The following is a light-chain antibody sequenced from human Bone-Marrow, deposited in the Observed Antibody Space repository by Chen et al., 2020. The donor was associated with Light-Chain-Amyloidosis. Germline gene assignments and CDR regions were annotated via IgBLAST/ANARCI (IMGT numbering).Light chain of an antibody. Sequence: QSDLTQPASVSGSPGQSITISCTGTSSDVGGDNHVSWYQQHPDKAPKLIIYEVTNRPSWVPYRFSSSKSNNTASLSSSGLKTAYKADYFFSSYTITNTLVFGSGTRVTVL. J-gene: IGLJ1*01. CDR1: SSDVGGDNH. V-gene: IGLV2-14*01. CDR2: EVT. CDR3: SSYTITNTLV.